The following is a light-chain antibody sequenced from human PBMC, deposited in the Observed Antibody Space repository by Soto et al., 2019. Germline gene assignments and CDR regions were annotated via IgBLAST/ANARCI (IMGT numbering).Light chain of an antibody. CDR3: QQYGSSPET. CDR1: QSVNSNY. CDR2: SAS. Sequence: EIVLTQSPGTLSLSPGERATLSCRASQSVNSNYLAWYQQKPGQAPRLLIYSASFRATGIPDRFSGSGSGTDFTLTISRLEPEDFAVYYRQQYGSSPETFGQGTKVEIK. V-gene: IGKV3-20*01. J-gene: IGKJ1*01.